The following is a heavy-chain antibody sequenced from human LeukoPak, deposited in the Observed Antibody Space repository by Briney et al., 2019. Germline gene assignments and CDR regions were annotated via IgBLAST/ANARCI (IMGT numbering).Heavy chain of an antibody. CDR1: GFTVTDYA. Sequence: GGSLRLSCAASGFTVTDYAIHWVRQAPGKGLEWVSVISYDGTYNYNADSVKGRFTTSRDISKNTLYLQMNSLRAEDTAVYYCGGEARSISIGDYARLTGYGMDVWGQGTTVAVSS. D-gene: IGHD4-17*01. CDR3: GGEARSISIGDYARLTGYGMDV. V-gene: IGHV3-30-3*01. CDR2: ISYDGTYN. J-gene: IGHJ6*02.